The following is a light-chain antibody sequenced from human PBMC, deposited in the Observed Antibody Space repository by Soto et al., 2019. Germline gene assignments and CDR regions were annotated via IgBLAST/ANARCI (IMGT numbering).Light chain of an antibody. CDR2: GAS. CDR1: QNFSSSY. J-gene: IGKJ4*01. Sequence: ENVLTQSPRTLSLSPGEGATLSCRASQNFSSSYLAWYQQKAGQSPRLLIFGASTRAFGIPDRFSGSWSATDFTLTISRLEPEDFAVYYCQQYGSSPLTFGGGTKVDIK. V-gene: IGKV3-20*01. CDR3: QQYGSSPLT.